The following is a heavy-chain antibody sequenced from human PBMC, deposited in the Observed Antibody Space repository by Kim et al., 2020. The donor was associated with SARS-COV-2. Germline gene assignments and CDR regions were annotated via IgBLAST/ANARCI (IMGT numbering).Heavy chain of an antibody. CDR1: GYTFTSYG. CDR3: ARVDASGSYFWFDP. J-gene: IGHJ5*02. V-gene: IGHV7-4-1*02. CDR2: INTNTGNP. D-gene: IGHD3-10*01. Sequence: ASVKVSCKASGYTFTSYGMNWARQAPGQGLEWMGWINTNTGNPTYAQGFTGRFVFSLDTSVSTAYLQISSLKAEDTAIYYCARVDASGSYFWFDPWGQGTLVTVSS.